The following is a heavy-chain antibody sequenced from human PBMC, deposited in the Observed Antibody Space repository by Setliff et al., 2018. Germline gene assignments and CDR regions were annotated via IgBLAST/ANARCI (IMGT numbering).Heavy chain of an antibody. CDR3: ARDGGGY. CDR1: GFTFSNYW. CDR2: IRQDGSEK. J-gene: IGHJ4*02. D-gene: IGHD3-10*01. V-gene: IGHV3-7*01. Sequence: PGGSLRLSCASSGFTFSNYWMSWVRQAPGKRLDWGAKIRQDGSEKYYVDSVKGRFTISRDNAKNSLYLQTNSLRAEDTAVYYCARDGGGYWGQGKLVTVSS.